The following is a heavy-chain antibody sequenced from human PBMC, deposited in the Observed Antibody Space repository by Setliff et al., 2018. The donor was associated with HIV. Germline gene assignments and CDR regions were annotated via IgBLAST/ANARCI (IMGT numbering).Heavy chain of an antibody. J-gene: IGHJ4*02. CDR1: GYTLAELS. D-gene: IGHD3-10*01. CDR2: FDPEDGET. CDR3: ATFYNSGSLTSFDY. V-gene: IGHV1-24*01. Sequence: ASVKVSCKVSGYTLAELSMHWVRQAPGKGLEWMGGFDPEDGETIYAQKFQGRVSMTEEKSTDTAYMELSSLRSDDTAVYYCATFYNSGSLTSFDYWGQGTQVTVSS.